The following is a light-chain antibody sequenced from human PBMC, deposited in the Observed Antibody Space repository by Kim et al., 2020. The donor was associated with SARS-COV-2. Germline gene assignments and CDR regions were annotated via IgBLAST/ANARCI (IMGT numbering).Light chain of an antibody. CDR1: QSVSSSY. J-gene: IGKJ2*01. CDR2: GAS. CDR3: QQYGSSRT. Sequence: SSSPGERATLSCRASQSVSSSYLAWYQQKPGQAPRLLIYGASSRATGIPDRFSGSGSGTDFTLTISRLEPEDFAVYYCQQYGSSRTFGQGTKLQI. V-gene: IGKV3-20*01.